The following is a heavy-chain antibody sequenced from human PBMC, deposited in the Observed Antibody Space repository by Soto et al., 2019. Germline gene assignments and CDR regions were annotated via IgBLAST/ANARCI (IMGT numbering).Heavy chain of an antibody. J-gene: IGHJ6*02. CDR2: IDPSDSYI. Sequence: GESLKISCKGSGYSFTKYWISWVRQMPGKGLEWMGRIDPSDSYINYSPSFQGHVTISADKSISTAYLQWSSLKASDTAMYYCARLGVAAAGTRYYYYGMDVWGQGTTVTVSS. V-gene: IGHV5-10-1*01. CDR1: GYSFTKYW. D-gene: IGHD6-13*01. CDR3: ARLGVAAAGTRYYYYGMDV.